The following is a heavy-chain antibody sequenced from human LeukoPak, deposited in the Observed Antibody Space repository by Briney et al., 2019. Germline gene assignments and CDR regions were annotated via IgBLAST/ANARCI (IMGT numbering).Heavy chain of an antibody. CDR2: IIPILTTP. D-gene: IGHD3-10*01. CDR3: ARDTRSSLRGHYYYYMDV. Sequence: SVKVSCKVSGDTFSRYAISWVRQAPGQGLEWMGGIIPILTTPNYAQRFQGRVTITADESTSTAYMELISLRSEGTAVYYCARDTRSSLRGHYYYYMDVWGQGTTVIVSS. CDR1: GDTFSRYA. V-gene: IGHV1-69*01. J-gene: IGHJ6*02.